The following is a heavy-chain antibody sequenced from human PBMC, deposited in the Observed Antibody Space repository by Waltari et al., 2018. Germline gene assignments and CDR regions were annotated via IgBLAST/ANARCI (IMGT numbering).Heavy chain of an antibody. Sequence: QVQLQESGPGLVKPSETLSLTCAVSGYSISSGYYWGWIRQPPGKGLEWIGSIYHSGSTYYNPSLKSRVTISVDTSKNQFSLKLSSVTAADTAVYYRAREVKYYGSGSYRGWFDPWGQGTLVTVSS. CDR2: IYHSGST. V-gene: IGHV4-38-2*02. D-gene: IGHD3-10*01. CDR3: AREVKYYGSGSYRGWFDP. CDR1: GYSISSGYY. J-gene: IGHJ5*02.